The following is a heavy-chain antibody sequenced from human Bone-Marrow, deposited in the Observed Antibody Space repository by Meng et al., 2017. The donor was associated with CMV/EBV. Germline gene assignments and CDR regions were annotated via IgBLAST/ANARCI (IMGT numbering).Heavy chain of an antibody. CDR2: IYYSGST. CDR1: GGSISSYY. CDR3: ATEYDFWSGPHPRIFDY. D-gene: IGHD3-3*01. Sequence: SDTLSLTCIVSGGSISSYYWSWIRQPPGKGLEWIAYIYYSGSTNYNPSLKSRVTIPVDTSKNQFSLKLSSVTAADTAVYYCATEYDFWSGPHPRIFDYWGQGTLVTVSS. J-gene: IGHJ4*02. V-gene: IGHV4-59*12.